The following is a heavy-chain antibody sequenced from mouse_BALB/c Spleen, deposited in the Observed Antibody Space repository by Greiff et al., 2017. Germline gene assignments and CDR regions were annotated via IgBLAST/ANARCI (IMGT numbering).Heavy chain of an antibody. J-gene: IGHJ4*01. CDR2: ISNGGGST. CDR3: ARAMITTRYAMDY. D-gene: IGHD2-4*01. Sequence: EVQRVESGGGLVQPGGSLKLSCAASGFTFSSYTMSWVRQTPEKRLEWVAYISNGGGSTYYPDTVKGRFTISRDNAKNTLYLQMSSLKSEDTAMYYCARAMITTRYAMDYWGQGTSVTVSS. CDR1: GFTFSSYT. V-gene: IGHV5-12-2*01.